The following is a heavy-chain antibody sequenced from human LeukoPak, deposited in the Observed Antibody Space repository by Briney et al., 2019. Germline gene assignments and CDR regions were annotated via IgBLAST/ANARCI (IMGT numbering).Heavy chain of an antibody. Sequence: GASVKVSCKASGYTFTSYGISWVRQAPGQGLEWMGWISAYNGNTNYAQKLQGRVTMTTDTSTSTAYMELRNLRSDDTAEYYCARDSGIAAAGGNDYYYYGMDVWGQGTTVTVSS. D-gene: IGHD6-13*01. CDR2: ISAYNGNT. V-gene: IGHV1-18*01. CDR3: ARDSGIAAAGGNDYYYYGMDV. J-gene: IGHJ6*02. CDR1: GYTFTSYG.